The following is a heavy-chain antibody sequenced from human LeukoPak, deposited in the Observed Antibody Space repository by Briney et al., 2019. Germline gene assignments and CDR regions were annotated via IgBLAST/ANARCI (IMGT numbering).Heavy chain of an antibody. CDR2: MNPNSGNT. D-gene: IGHD6-19*01. CDR3: ARGISSGTVSQWLVPGSYYYYYMDV. Sequence: ASVKVSCKASGYTFTSYDINWVRQATGQGLKWMGWMNPNSGNTGYAQKFQGRVTMTRNTSISTAYMELSSLRSEDTAVYYCARGISSGTVSQWLVPGSYYYYYMDVWGKGTTVTISS. CDR1: GYTFTSYD. V-gene: IGHV1-8*01. J-gene: IGHJ6*03.